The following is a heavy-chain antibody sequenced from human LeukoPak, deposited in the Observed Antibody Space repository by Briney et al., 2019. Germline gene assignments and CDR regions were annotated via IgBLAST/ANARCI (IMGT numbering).Heavy chain of an antibody. D-gene: IGHD6-13*01. CDR1: GYTLTELS. J-gene: IGHJ4*02. CDR2: FDPEDGET. V-gene: IGHV1-24*01. Sequence: ASVKVSCKVSGYTLTELSMHWMRQAPGKGLEWMEGFDPEDGETIYAQKFQGRVTMTEDTSTDTAYMELSSLRSEDTAVYYCATSRSLYSSPPLDYWGQGTLVTVSS. CDR3: ATSRSLYSSPPLDY.